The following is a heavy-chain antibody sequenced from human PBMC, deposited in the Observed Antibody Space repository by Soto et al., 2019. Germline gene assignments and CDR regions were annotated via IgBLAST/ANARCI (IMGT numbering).Heavy chain of an antibody. CDR2: IIPIFGTA. Sequence: SVKVSCKASGGTFSSYAISWVRQAPGQGLEWMGGIIPIFGTANYAQKFQGRVTITADESTSTAYMELSSLRSEDTAVSYCARDVDTAMVSGRFWFDPWGQGTLVTVSS. J-gene: IGHJ5*02. D-gene: IGHD5-18*01. CDR1: GGTFSSYA. CDR3: ARDVDTAMVSGRFWFDP. V-gene: IGHV1-69*13.